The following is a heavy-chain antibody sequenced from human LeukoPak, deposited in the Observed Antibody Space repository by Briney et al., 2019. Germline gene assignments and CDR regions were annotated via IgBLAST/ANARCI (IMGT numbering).Heavy chain of an antibody. CDR1: GFTFSSYA. D-gene: IGHD1-26*01. CDR3: ARDRVGATYLSDY. V-gene: IGHV3-30-3*01. J-gene: IGHJ4*02. Sequence: GRSLRLSCAASGFTFSSYAMHWVRQAPGKGLEWVAVISYDGSNKYYADSVKGRFTISRDNSKNTLYLQMNSLRAEDTAVYYCARDRVGATYLSDYWGQGTLVTVSS. CDR2: ISYDGSNK.